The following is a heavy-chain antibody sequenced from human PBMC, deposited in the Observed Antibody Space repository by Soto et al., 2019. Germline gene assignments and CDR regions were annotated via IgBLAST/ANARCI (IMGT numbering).Heavy chain of an antibody. CDR2: INTGTGGT. V-gene: IGHV1-3*04. CDR3: ARESYSSSENWFDP. CDR1: GYTFITYA. D-gene: IGHD6-6*01. J-gene: IGHJ5*02. Sequence: QVQLVQSGAEVKKPGASVKVSCKTSGYTFITYAIHWVRQAPGPGLEWMGWINTGTGGTKYSQKFQGRVTFPTDTYASTGYMELSSLTSEDTAVYYCARESYSSSENWFDPWGQGTLVTVSS.